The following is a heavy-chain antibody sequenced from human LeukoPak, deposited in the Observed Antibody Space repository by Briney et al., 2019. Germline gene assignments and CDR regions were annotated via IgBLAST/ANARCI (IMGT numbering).Heavy chain of an antibody. V-gene: IGHV1-69*04. CDR1: GGTFSSYA. Sequence: SVKVSCKASGGTFSSYAISWVRQAPGQGLEWMGRIIPILGIANYAQKFQGRVTITADKSTSTAYMELSSLRSEDTAVYYCARGLYDYGDYNRHYGMDVWGQGTTVTVSS. D-gene: IGHD4-17*01. CDR2: IIPILGIA. CDR3: ARGLYDYGDYNRHYGMDV. J-gene: IGHJ6*02.